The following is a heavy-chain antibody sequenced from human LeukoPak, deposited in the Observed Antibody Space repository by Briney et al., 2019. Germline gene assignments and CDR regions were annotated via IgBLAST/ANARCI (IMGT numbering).Heavy chain of an antibody. CDR3: ARGRRIAAAGTWRFDYYYGMDV. Sequence: GASVKVSCKASGYTFTSYDINWVRQATGQGLEWMGWMNPNSGNTGYAQKFQGRVTMTRNTSISTAYMELSSLRSEDTAVYYCARGRRIAAAGTWRFDYYYGMDVWGQGTTVTVS. D-gene: IGHD6-13*01. CDR1: GYTFTSYD. V-gene: IGHV1-8*01. CDR2: MNPNSGNT. J-gene: IGHJ6*02.